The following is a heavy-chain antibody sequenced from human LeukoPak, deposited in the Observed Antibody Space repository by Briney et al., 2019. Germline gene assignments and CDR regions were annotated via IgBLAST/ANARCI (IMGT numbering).Heavy chain of an antibody. D-gene: IGHD2-21*01. CDR2: INPNSGGT. CDR3: ARADRLHGGPYLIGP. J-gene: IGHJ5*02. V-gene: IGHV1-2*02. CDR1: GYSFTDYY. Sequence: GASVKVSCKASGYSFTDYYMHWVRQAPEQGLEWMGWINPNSGGTNSGQKFQGRVTMTRDTSITTVYMEVSWLTSDDTAIYYCARADRLHGGPYLIGPWGEGTLVTVSS.